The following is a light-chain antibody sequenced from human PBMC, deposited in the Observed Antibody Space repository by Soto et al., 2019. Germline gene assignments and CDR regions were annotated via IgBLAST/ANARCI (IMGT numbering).Light chain of an antibody. CDR3: SSYTSSSIDYV. CDR2: EVS. CDR1: SSDVGGYNY. V-gene: IGLV2-14*01. Sequence: QSALTQPASVSGSPGQSITISCTGTSSDVGGYNYVSWYQQHPGKAPKLMIYEVSNRPSGVSNRFSCSKSGNTASLTISGLQAEDEAYYYCSSYTSSSIDYVFGTGTKLTVL. J-gene: IGLJ1*01.